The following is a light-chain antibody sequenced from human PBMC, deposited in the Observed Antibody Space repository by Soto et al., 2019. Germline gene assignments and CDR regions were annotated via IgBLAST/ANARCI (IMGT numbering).Light chain of an antibody. CDR2: GNR. CDR1: SSNLGAGYD. CDR3: QAYDYSLTASV. Sequence: QAVVTQPPSESGAPGQRVTISCTGNSSNLGAGYDVHWYQQLPGAAPKLVIFGNRNRPSGVPERFSGSKSGTSASLAITGLQAEDEADYYCQAYDYSLTASVFGGGTKVTVL. J-gene: IGLJ3*02. V-gene: IGLV1-40*01.